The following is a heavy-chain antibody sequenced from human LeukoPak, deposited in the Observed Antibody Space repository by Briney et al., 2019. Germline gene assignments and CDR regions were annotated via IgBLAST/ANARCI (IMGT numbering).Heavy chain of an antibody. V-gene: IGHV3-48*03. CDR1: GFTFSSYE. D-gene: IGHD3-10*01. Sequence: GGSLRLSCAASGFTFSSYEMNWVRQAPGKGLEWVSYISSSGSTIYYADSVKGRFTISRDNAKNSLYLQMNSLRAEDTAVYYCAKEEGVTMVRGVKGLNVDYWGQGTLVTVSS. CDR3: AKEEGVTMVRGVKGLNVDY. CDR2: ISSSGSTI. J-gene: IGHJ4*02.